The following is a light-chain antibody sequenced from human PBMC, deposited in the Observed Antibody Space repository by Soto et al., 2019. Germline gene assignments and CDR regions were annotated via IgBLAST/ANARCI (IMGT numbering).Light chain of an antibody. CDR3: QKYNSYSYT. J-gene: IGKJ2*01. Sequence: DIQMTQSPSTLSPSVGDRVTITCRARQRISSWLAWYQQKPGKAPKLLIYDDSSLESGVPSRFSGSGSGKEFALTIGILQTDDFAAYYCQKYNSYSYTFGQGTTLEI. V-gene: IGKV1-5*01. CDR2: DDS. CDR1: QRISSW.